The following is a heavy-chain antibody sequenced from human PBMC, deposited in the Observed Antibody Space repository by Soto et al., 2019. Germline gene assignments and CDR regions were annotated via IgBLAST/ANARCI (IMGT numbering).Heavy chain of an antibody. V-gene: IGHV1-46*01. Sequence: GASVKVSCKASGYTFTSYYMHWVRQAPGQGLEWMGIINPSGGSTSYAQKFQGRVTMTRDTSTSTVYMELSSLRSEDTAVYYCARDSGTLYYYYGMDVWGQGTTVTVSS. J-gene: IGHJ6*02. CDR2: INPSGGST. CDR1: GYTFTSYY. CDR3: ARDSGTLYYYYGMDV. D-gene: IGHD1-1*01.